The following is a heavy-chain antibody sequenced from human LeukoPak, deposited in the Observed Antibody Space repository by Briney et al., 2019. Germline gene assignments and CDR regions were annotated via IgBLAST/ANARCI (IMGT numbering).Heavy chain of an antibody. Sequence: PSETLSLTCAVYGGSFSGYYWSWIRQPPGKGLEWIGEINHSGSTNYNPSLKSRVTISVDTSKNQFSLKLSSVTAADTAVYYCARHPMDGHHQYNWNDAFFDYWGQGTLVTVSS. J-gene: IGHJ4*02. CDR1: GGSFSGYY. CDR3: ARHPMDGHHQYNWNDAFFDY. V-gene: IGHV4-34*01. D-gene: IGHD1-20*01. CDR2: INHSGST.